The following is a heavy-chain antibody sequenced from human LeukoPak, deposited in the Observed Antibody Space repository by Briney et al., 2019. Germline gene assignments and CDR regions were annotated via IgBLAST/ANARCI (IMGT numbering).Heavy chain of an antibody. CDR3: AKSGYHGSSGYN. J-gene: IGHJ4*02. CDR1: GFTFSSYG. V-gene: IGHV3-30*18. CDR2: ISYDGSNK. D-gene: IGHD3-22*01. Sequence: PGGSLRLSCAASGFTFSSYGMHWVRQAPGEGLEWVAVISYDGSNKYYADSVKGRFTISRDNSKNTLYLQMNSLRAEDTAVYYCAKSGYHGSSGYNWGQGTLVTVSS.